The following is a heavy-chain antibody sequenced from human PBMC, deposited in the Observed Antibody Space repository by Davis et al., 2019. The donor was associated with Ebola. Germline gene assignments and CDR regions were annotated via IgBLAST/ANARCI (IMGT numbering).Heavy chain of an antibody. CDR1: GDSIRSYY. J-gene: IGHJ4*02. V-gene: IGHV4-4*07. Sequence: PSETLSLTCTVSGDSIRSYYWSWIRQPAGKGLEWIGRIYTSGSTDYNPSLKSRVTLSVDTSKNQFSLKLSSVTAADTAVYYCARQDAYSGSHIDYWGQGTLVTVSS. CDR2: IYTSGST. CDR3: ARQDAYSGSHIDY. D-gene: IGHD1-26*01.